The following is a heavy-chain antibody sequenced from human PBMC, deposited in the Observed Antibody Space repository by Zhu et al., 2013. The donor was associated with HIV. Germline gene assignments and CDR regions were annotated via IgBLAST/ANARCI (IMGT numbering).Heavy chain of an antibody. CDR1: GYTFTTWG. CDR3: ARDRSEKQLLADYYYYGLDV. J-gene: IGHJ6*02. Sequence: QVHLVQSGPEVKKPGASVKVSCKASGYTFTTWGISWVRQAPGQGLEWMGWIGAHNGHTQSAQEFQGRVTLTTDTFTTTAYMELRSLRSDDTAVYYCARDRSEKQLLADYYYYGLDVWGQGTTVTVSS. CDR2: IGAHNGHT. D-gene: IGHD1-26*01. V-gene: IGHV1-18*01.